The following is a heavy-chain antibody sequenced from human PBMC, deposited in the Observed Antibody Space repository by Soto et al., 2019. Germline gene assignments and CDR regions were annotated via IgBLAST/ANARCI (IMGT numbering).Heavy chain of an antibody. CDR1: GGSISSGDYY. D-gene: IGHD2-8*01. V-gene: IGHV4-30-4*01. Sequence: QVQLQESGPGLVKPSQTLSLTCTVSGGSISSGDYYWSWIRQPPGKGLEWIGYIYYSGSTYYNPSLKSLVTIAVDTSTTQFSLKLSSVTAADTAVYYCARGMSYYSYAYGMDVWGQGTTVTVSS. CDR2: IYYSGST. CDR3: ARGMSYYSYAYGMDV. J-gene: IGHJ6*02.